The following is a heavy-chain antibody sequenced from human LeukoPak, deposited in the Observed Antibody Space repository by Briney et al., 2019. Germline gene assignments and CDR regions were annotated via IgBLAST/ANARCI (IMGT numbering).Heavy chain of an antibody. J-gene: IGHJ6*02. D-gene: IGHD4-11*01. CDR2: IIPIFGTA. V-gene: IGHV1-69*01. CDR1: GGTFSSYA. CDR3: ASMTTPHYYYYGMDV. Sequence: ASVKVSCKASGGTFSSYAISWVRQAPGQGLEWMGGIIPIFGTANYAQKFQGRVTITADESTSTAYMELSSLRSEDTAVYYCASMTTPHYYYYGMDVWGQGTTVTVSS.